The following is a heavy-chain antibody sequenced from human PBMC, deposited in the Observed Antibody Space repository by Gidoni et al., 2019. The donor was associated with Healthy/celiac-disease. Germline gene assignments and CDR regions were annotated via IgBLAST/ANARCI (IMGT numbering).Heavy chain of an antibody. CDR3: ARTDGYYYYMDV. Sequence: EVQPAESAGGLVQPGRSMRRSCAASGCTFSSYSMNWVRPAPGKGLEWVSYISSSSSTIYYADSVKGRFTISRDNAKNSLYLQMNSLRDEDTAVYYCARTDGYYYYMDVWGKGTTVTVSS. CDR1: GCTFSSYS. J-gene: IGHJ6*03. V-gene: IGHV3-48*02. CDR2: ISSSSSTI.